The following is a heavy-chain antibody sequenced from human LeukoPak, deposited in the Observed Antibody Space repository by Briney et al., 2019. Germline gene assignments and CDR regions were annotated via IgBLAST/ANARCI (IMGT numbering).Heavy chain of an antibody. J-gene: IGHJ5*02. V-gene: IGHV3-9*01. D-gene: IGHD1-7*01. CDR3: AKDIHWNYVGGHNWFDP. CDR2: ISWNSGSI. CDR1: GFTFDDYA. Sequence: GGSLRLSCAASGFTFDDYAMHWVRQAPGKGLEWVSGISWNSGSIGYADSVKGRFTISRDNAKNSLYLQMNSLRAEDTALYYCAKDIHWNYVGGHNWFDPWGQGTLVTVSS.